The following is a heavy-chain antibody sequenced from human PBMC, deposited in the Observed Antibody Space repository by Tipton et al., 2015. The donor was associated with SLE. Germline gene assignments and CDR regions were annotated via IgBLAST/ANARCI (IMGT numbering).Heavy chain of an antibody. D-gene: IGHD6-13*01. CDR2: IYYSGST. V-gene: IGHV4-59*12. Sequence: TLSLTCTVSGGSISSYYWSWIRQPPGKGLEWIGYIYYSGSTNYNPSLKSRVTISVDTSKNQFSLKLSSVTAADTAVYYCARIVSAAGTRYFDYLGQGTLVTVSS. CDR3: ARIVSAAGTRYFDY. J-gene: IGHJ4*02. CDR1: GGSISSYY.